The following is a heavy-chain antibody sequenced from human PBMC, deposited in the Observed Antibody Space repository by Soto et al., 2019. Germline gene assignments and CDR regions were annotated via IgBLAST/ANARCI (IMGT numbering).Heavy chain of an antibody. CDR2: ISGSGGST. CDR1: GFTFSSYA. D-gene: IGHD3-3*01. Sequence: GGSLRLSCAASGFTFSSYAMSWVRQAPGKGLEWVSAISGSGGSTYYADSVKGRFTISRDNSKNTLYLQMNSLRAEDTAVYYCAKLAPGDYDFWSGYSHYFDYWGQGTLVTVSS. J-gene: IGHJ4*02. CDR3: AKLAPGDYDFWSGYSHYFDY. V-gene: IGHV3-23*01.